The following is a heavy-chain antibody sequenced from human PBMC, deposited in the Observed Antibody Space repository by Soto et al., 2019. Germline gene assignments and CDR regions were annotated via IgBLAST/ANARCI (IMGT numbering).Heavy chain of an antibody. D-gene: IGHD1-1*01. V-gene: IGHV3-48*02. J-gene: IGHJ3*02. CDR3: VRDYDWAFDI. CDR1: GYFLSDYS. CDR2: SGTSRKYT. Sequence: PGGSLRLSCEASGYFLSDYSMNWVRQAPGKGLEWISYSGTSRKYTFYSDSVRGRFTISRDDAKNSLYLQLNSLRDEDTAVYYCVRDYDWAFDIWGQGTMVTVSS.